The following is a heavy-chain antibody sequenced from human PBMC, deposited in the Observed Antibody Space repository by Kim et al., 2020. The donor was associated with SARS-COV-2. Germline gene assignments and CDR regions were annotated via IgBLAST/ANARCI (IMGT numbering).Heavy chain of an antibody. D-gene: IGHD2-15*01. Sequence: GESPKISCAASGIIFSGTAIHWVRQASGKGLEWVGRIRGDDNNYATEYGVSVRGRFTISRDDSKDTAYLEMNSLNSEDTGIYYCARTPPFSGAYWDAFDIWGQGKKVTVSS. CDR3: ARTPPFSGAYWDAFDI. V-gene: IGHV3-73*01. CDR1: GIIFSGTA. CDR2: IRGDDNNYAT. J-gene: IGHJ3*02.